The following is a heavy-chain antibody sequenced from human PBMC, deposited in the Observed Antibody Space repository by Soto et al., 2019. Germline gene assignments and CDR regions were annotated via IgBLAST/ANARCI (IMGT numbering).Heavy chain of an antibody. Sequence: PSETLSLTCAVSGSSISSSNWWSWVRQPPGKGLEWIGGIYHGGSINYNPPLKSRVTISLDTSRNQFSLKLTSVTAADTAVYYCARSLLTSSWCAGSWGQGTLVNVSS. V-gene: IGHV4-4*02. CDR1: GSSISSSNW. CDR2: IYHGGSI. D-gene: IGHD6-13*01. CDR3: ARSLLTSSWCAGS. J-gene: IGHJ5*02.